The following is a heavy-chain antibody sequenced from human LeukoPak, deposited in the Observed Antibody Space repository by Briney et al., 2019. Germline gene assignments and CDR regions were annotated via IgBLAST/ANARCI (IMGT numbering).Heavy chain of an antibody. Sequence: GGSLRLSCAASGFTFSSYEMNWVRQAPGKGLEWVSYISSSGSTIYYANSVKGRFTISRDNAKNSLYLQMNSLRADDTAVYYCARLDASGLDYWGQGTLVIVSS. D-gene: IGHD6-19*01. CDR2: ISSSGSTI. CDR1: GFTFSSYE. J-gene: IGHJ4*02. CDR3: ARLDASGLDY. V-gene: IGHV3-48*03.